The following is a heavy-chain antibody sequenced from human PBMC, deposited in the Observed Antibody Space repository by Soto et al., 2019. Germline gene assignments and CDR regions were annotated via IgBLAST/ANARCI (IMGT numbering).Heavy chain of an antibody. CDR1: GGSISSSNW. J-gene: IGHJ4*02. CDR3: ARVRGRGGQQLVLSPHFDY. Sequence: QVQLQESGPGLVKPSGTLSLTCAVSGGSISSSNWWSWVRQPPGKGLEWIGEIYHSGSTNYNPSLKSRVTISVDKSKNQFSLKLSSVTAADTAVYYCARVRGRGGQQLVLSPHFDYWGQGTLVTVSS. V-gene: IGHV4-4*02. D-gene: IGHD6-13*01. CDR2: IYHSGST.